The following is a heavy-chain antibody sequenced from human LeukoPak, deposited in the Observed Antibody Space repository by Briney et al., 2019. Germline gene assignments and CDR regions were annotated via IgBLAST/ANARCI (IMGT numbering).Heavy chain of an antibody. CDR1: GVTFSVYW. D-gene: IGHD3-10*01. V-gene: IGHV3-7*01. CDR2: IKQDGGEE. J-gene: IGHJ3*02. CDR3: ARDSSPLGTFHI. Sequence: GGSLRLSCAASGVTFSVYWMSWVRQAPGKGLEWVASIKQDGGEEYYVDSVKGRFTISRDNAKKSLYLQMSSLRVEDTAVYYCARDSSPLGTFHIWGQGTMVTVSS.